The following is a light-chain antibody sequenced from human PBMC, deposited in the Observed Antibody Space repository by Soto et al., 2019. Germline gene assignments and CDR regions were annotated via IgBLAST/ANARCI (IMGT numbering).Light chain of an antibody. J-gene: IGLJ1*01. CDR3: SSYTSSSTYV. Sequence: QTAPTQPSPLAGAPGQSIAISLPWTSRDVGGYNYVSWYQQHPGKAPKLMVYDVSNRPSGVSNRFSGSKSGNTASLTISGLQAEDEADYYCSSYTSSSTYVFGTGTKVTVL. V-gene: IGLV2-14*01. CDR2: DVS. CDR1: SRDVGGYNY.